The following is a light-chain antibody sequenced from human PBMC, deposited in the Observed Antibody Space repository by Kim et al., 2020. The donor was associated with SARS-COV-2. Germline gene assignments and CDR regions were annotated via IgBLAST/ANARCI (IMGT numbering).Light chain of an antibody. CDR1: ELGKTY. J-gene: IGLJ3*02. V-gene: IGLV3-1*01. CDR2: QDN. CDR3: QTWDNRLV. Sequence: SYELTQPPSVSVSPGQTASITCSGHELGKTYVAWYQQKAGQSPVVVIYQDNKRPSGVHERFSGSNSGNTATLTISGTQSMDEADYFCQTWDNRLVFGGGTKLTVL.